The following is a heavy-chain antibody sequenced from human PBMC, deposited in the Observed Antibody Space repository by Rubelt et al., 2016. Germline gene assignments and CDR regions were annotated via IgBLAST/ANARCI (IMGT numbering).Heavy chain of an antibody. Sequence: QLQLQESGPGLLKPSETLSLTCTVSGGSISRSNYYWAWIRQPPGTGLEWIWTVYYTGTTSYHPSLKSRVTMSIDTSNNQFSLNLNSATAADTAVYYCAVLPDFDYWGQGTLVTVSS. J-gene: IGHJ4*02. D-gene: IGHD4/OR15-4a*01. CDR2: VYYTGTT. V-gene: IGHV4-39*01. CDR1: GGSISRSNYY. CDR3: AVLPDFDY.